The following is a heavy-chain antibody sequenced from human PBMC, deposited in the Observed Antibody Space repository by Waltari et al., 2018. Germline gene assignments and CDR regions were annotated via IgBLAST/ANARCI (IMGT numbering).Heavy chain of an antibody. Sequence: QVQLVESGGGVVQPGRSLRLSCAASGFTFSSYAMHWVRQAPGKGLEWVAVISYDGSNKYYADSVKGRFTISRDNSKNTLYLQMNSLRAEDTAVYYCASRTRFLEWLLPYYYYYGMDVWGQGT. CDR1: GFTFSSYA. J-gene: IGHJ6*02. D-gene: IGHD3-3*01. CDR2: ISYDGSNK. V-gene: IGHV3-30-3*01. CDR3: ASRTRFLEWLLPYYYYYGMDV.